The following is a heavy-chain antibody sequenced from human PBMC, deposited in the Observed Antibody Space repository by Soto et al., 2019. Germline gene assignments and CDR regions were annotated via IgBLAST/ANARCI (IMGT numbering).Heavy chain of an antibody. CDR1: GGSISGHY. V-gene: IGHV4-59*11. J-gene: IGHJ3*02. Sequence: SETLSLTCTVSGGSISGHYWSWVRQPPGKGLEWIGYIYYSGGTNYNPSLKGRLTISVDTSKNQFSLNLSSMTAADTAVYYCARGLRRDYYGSGSYYKKNAFDIWGQGTMVTVSS. CDR2: IYYSGGT. CDR3: ARGLRRDYYGSGSYYKKNAFDI. D-gene: IGHD3-10*01.